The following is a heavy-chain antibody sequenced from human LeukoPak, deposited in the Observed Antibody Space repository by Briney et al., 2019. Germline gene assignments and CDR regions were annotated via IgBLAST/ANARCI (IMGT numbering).Heavy chain of an antibody. D-gene: IGHD3-22*01. CDR2: INPTSGGT. V-gene: IGHV1-2*02. CDR1: VYIFYDYY. CDR3: ARDVVPLYSYQTTGYPEYAFDI. Sequence: ASVTVSYKSSVYIFYDYYVHGVRQARGQGREGMGWINPTSGGTNYAPTFVDTLTMTRDTSINSAYMELRTLRSPDTAVSYCARDVVPLYSYQTTGYPEYAFDIWGPGTLVTVSS. J-gene: IGHJ3*02.